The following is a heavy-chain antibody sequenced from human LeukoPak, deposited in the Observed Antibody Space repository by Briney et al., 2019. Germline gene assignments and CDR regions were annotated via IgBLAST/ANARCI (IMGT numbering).Heavy chain of an antibody. V-gene: IGHV3-23*01. Sequence: GGPLRLSCAASGFTFSNYGMSWVRQAPGKGLEWVSGISGSGVITFYADSVKGRLTISRDNSRNTLFLQMNSLRAEDTAIYYCAKERWEQTRDDYFDCWGQGTLVTVSS. D-gene: IGHD4-23*01. CDR1: GFTFSNYG. CDR3: AKERWEQTRDDYFDC. CDR2: ISGSGVIT. J-gene: IGHJ4*02.